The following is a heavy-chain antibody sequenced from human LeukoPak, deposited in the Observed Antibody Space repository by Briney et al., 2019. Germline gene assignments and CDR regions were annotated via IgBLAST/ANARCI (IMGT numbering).Heavy chain of an antibody. CDR2: FDPEDGET. Sequence: ASVKVSCKVSGYTLTELSMHWVRQAPGKGLEWMGGFDPEDGETIYAQKFQGRVTMTEDTSTDTAYMELSSLRSEDTAVYYCATAGYSSSWYDAFDIWGQGTMVTVSS. V-gene: IGHV1-24*01. D-gene: IGHD6-13*01. J-gene: IGHJ3*02. CDR3: ATAGYSSSWYDAFDI. CDR1: GYTLTELS.